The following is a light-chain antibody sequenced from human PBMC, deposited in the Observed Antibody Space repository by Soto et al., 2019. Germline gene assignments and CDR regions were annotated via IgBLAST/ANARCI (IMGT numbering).Light chain of an antibody. J-gene: IGLJ2*01. CDR1: SSDVGGYNY. CDR3: SSYEGSNNVI. CDR2: EVN. V-gene: IGLV2-8*01. Sequence: QSALTQPPSASGSPGQSVTISCTGTSSDVGGYNYVSWHQQHPGKAPKVLIYEVNKRPSGVPDRFSGSKSGNTASLTVSGLQADDEADYYCSSYEGSNNVIFGGGTKLTVL.